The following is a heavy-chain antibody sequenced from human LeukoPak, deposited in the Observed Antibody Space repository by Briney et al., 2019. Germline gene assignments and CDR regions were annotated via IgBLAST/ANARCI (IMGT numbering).Heavy chain of an antibody. Sequence: KSSQTLSLTCAISGDSVSSNSAAWNWIRQSPSRGLEWLGRTYYRSKWYNDYAVSVKSRITINPDTSKNQFSLQLNSVTPEDTAVYYCARGVWVSGYDWRDDYYFDYWGQGTLVTVSS. CDR3: ARGVWVSGYDWRDDYYFDY. CDR1: GDSVSSNSAA. CDR2: TYYRSKWYN. D-gene: IGHD5-12*01. V-gene: IGHV6-1*01. J-gene: IGHJ4*02.